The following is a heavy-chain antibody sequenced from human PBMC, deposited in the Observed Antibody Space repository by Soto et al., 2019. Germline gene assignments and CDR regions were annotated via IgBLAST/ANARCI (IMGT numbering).Heavy chain of an antibody. D-gene: IGHD2-21*01. CDR2: IYPGESDT. Sequence: GESLKISCKGSGYSFTSYWIAWVRQMPGKGLESMGIIYPGESDTRYIPSFHGHVTISADVSTNPSYIKSSSLKPSATAIHYCGRRRRINAGMDGWGKGTTGTVSS. V-gene: IGHV5-51*01. CDR3: GRRRRINAGMDG. CDR1: GYSFTSYW. J-gene: IGHJ6*04.